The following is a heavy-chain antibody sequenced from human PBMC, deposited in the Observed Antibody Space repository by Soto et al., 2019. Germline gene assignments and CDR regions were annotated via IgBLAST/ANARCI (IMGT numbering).Heavy chain of an antibody. V-gene: IGHV3-20*04. CDR2: INWNGGST. Sequence: GGSLRLSCAASGFTFDEYGMSWVRQAPGKGLEWVSGINWNGGSTGYADSVKGRFTISRDNAKKSLYLQMNSLRAEDTAVYYCARGYTGYCSGGTCYWFDPWGQGTLVTVSS. CDR1: GFTFDEYG. J-gene: IGHJ5*02. CDR3: ARGYTGYCSGGTCYWFDP. D-gene: IGHD2-15*01.